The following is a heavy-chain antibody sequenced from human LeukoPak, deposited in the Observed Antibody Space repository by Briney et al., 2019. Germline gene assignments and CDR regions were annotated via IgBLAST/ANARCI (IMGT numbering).Heavy chain of an antibody. CDR3: ARGHYGMDV. CDR2: IKSDGSES. V-gene: IGHV3-7*01. J-gene: IGHJ6*02. CDR1: KFILKNYW. Sequence: GGSLRLSCAASKFILKNYWMTWVRQAPGKGLEWVATIKSDGSESYYVDSVKGRFTVSRDNARSSLVLQMNGLRAEDTAVYHCARGHYGMDVWGQGTTVTVSS.